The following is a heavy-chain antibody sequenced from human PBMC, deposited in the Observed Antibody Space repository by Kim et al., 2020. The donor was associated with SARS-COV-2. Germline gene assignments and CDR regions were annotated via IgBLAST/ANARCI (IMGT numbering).Heavy chain of an antibody. J-gene: IGHJ4*02. D-gene: IGHD3-3*01. CDR1: GGSISSGGYY. V-gene: IGHV4-31*03. Sequence: SETLSLTCTVSGGSISSGGYYWSWIRQHPGKGLEWIGYIYYSGSTYYNPSLKSRVTISVDTSKNQFSLKLSSVTAADTAVYYCARITIFGVGNDYWGQGTLVTVSS. CDR2: IYYSGST. CDR3: ARITIFGVGNDY.